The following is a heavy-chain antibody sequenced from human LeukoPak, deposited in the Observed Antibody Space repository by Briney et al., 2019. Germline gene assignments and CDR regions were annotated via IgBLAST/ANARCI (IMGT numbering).Heavy chain of an antibody. CDR3: AKGNGITEHYFDY. CDR2: ISGSGGST. CDR1: GFTFSSYA. V-gene: IGHV3-23*01. Sequence: GGSLRLSCAASGFTFSSYAMSWVRQAPGKGLEWVSAISGSGGSTYYADSVKGRFTISRDNSKNTLFLQMNSLRAEDTAVYYCAKGNGITEHYFDYWGQGTLVTVSS. D-gene: IGHD1-20*01. J-gene: IGHJ4*02.